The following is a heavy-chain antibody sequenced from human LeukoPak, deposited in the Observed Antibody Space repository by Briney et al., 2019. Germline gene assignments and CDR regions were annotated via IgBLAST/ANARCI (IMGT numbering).Heavy chain of an antibody. CDR3: ARGGSPIDYYYYYMDV. J-gene: IGHJ6*03. Sequence: GGSQRLSCAASGFTFSDYYMSWIRQAPGKGLECVSYISSSGTTIYYADSVKGRFTISRDNAKNSLYLQMNSLRAEDTAVYYCARGGSPIDYYYYYMDVWGKGTTVTVSS. V-gene: IGHV3-11*01. CDR2: ISSSGTTI. D-gene: IGHD3-16*01. CDR1: GFTFSDYY.